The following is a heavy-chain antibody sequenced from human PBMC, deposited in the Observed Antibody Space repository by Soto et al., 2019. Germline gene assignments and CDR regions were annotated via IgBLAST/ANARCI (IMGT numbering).Heavy chain of an antibody. CDR3: ARDRVRTYGSGSPTDYYYYYGMDV. Sequence: QVQLVESGGGVVQPGRSLRLSCAASGFTFSSYGMHWVRQAPGKGLEWVAVIWYDGSNKYYADSVKGRFTISRDNSKNTLYLQMNSLRAEDTAVYYCARDRVRTYGSGSPTDYYYYYGMDVWGQGTTVTVSS. D-gene: IGHD3-10*01. CDR2: IWYDGSNK. V-gene: IGHV3-33*01. CDR1: GFTFSSYG. J-gene: IGHJ6*02.